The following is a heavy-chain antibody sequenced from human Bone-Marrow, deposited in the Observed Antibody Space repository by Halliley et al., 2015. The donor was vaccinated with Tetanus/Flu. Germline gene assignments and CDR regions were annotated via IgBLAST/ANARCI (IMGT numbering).Heavy chain of an antibody. D-gene: IGHD1-20*01. CDR3: ARDAGYSWNDEPIYFDYYYGMDV. J-gene: IGHJ6*02. V-gene: IGHV3-48*02. Sequence: RTIYYADSVKGRFTVSRDNAKNSLYLQMNSLRDEDTAVYFCARDAGYSWNDEPIYFDYYYGMDVWGQGTTVTVSS. CDR2: RTI.